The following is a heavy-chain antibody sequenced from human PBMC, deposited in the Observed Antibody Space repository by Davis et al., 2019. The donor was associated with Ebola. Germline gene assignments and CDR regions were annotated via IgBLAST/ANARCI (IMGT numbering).Heavy chain of an antibody. CDR2: INHSGST. CDR1: GGSFSGYY. J-gene: IGHJ4*02. D-gene: IGHD2-2*01. V-gene: IGHV4-34*01. CDR3: ARGNHCSSTSCPPDY. Sequence: PGGSLRLSCAVYGGSFSGYYWSWIRQPPGKGLEWIGEINHSGSTNYNPSLKSRVTISVDTSKNQFSLKLSSVTAADTAVYYCARGNHCSSTSCPPDYWGQGTLVTVSS.